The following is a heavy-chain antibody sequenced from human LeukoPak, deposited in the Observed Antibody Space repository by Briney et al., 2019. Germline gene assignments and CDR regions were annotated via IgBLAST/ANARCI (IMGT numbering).Heavy chain of an antibody. CDR3: ARGLQTGSYYYMDV. D-gene: IGHD3-10*01. Sequence: GGSLRLSCAASGFTFSSYEMNWVRQAPGKGLEWVSGINWNGGSTGYADSVKGRFTISRDNAKNSLYLQMNSLRAEDTALYHCARGLQTGSYYYMDVWGKGTTVTISS. V-gene: IGHV3-20*01. J-gene: IGHJ6*03. CDR2: INWNGGST. CDR1: GFTFSSYE.